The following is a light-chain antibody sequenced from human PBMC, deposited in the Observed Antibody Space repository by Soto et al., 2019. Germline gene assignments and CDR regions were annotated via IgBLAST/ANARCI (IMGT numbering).Light chain of an antibody. J-gene: IGLJ1*01. CDR1: SSDIGSYDL. CDR2: EVT. V-gene: IGLV2-23*02. Sequence: QSVLTQPASVSGSPGQPTTISCTGTSSDIGSYDLVSWYQQHPGTAPKLIIYEVTKRPSGVSTRFSGSKSGNTASLTISGLQAVDEADYYCCSFADFTYVFGTGTKVTVL. CDR3: CSFADFTYV.